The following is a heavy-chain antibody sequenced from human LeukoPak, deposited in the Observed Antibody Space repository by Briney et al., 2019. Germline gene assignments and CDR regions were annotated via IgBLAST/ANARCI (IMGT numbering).Heavy chain of an antibody. CDR3: AKDLGVRYFDWLIPGSDY. Sequence: GGSLRLSCAASGFTFSSYGMHWVRQAPGKGLEWGAFISYDGSNKYYADSVKGRFTISRDNSKNTLYLQMNSLRAEDTAVYYCAKDLGVRYFDWLIPGSDYWGQGTLVTVSS. CDR1: GFTFSSYG. J-gene: IGHJ4*02. CDR2: ISYDGSNK. V-gene: IGHV3-30*18. D-gene: IGHD3-9*01.